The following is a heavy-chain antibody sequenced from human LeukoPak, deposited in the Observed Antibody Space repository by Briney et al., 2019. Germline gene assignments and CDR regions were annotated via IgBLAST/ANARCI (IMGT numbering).Heavy chain of an antibody. CDR2: INPNSGGT. CDR3: ARVERRRGYLFDY. CDR1: GYTFTGYY. V-gene: IGHV1-2*02. D-gene: IGHD1-1*01. J-gene: IGHJ4*02. Sequence: ASVKVSCKASGYTFTGYYMHWVRQAPGQGLEWMGWINPNSGGTNYAQKFQGRVTMTRDTPISTAYMELSRLRSDDTAVYYCARVERRRGYLFDYWGQGTLVTVSS.